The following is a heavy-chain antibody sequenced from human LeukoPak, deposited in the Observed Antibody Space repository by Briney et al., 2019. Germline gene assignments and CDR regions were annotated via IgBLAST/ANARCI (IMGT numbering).Heavy chain of an antibody. V-gene: IGHV1-69*13. J-gene: IGHJ5*02. CDR1: GGTFSSYA. Sequence: GASVKVSCKASGGTFSSYAISWVRQAPGQGLEWMGGIIPIFGTANYAQKFQGRVTTTADESTSTAYMELSSLRSEDTAVYYCARSELYCGGDCYEGHWFDPWGQGTLVTVSS. CDR2: IIPIFGTA. CDR3: ARSELYCGGDCYEGHWFDP. D-gene: IGHD2-21*02.